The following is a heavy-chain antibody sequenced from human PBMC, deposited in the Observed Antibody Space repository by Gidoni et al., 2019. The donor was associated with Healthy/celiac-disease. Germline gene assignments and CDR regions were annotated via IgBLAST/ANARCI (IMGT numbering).Heavy chain of an antibody. D-gene: IGHD1-7*01. V-gene: IGHV4-39*01. CDR2: IYYSGST. CDR3: ARGMNYGFDY. Sequence: QLQLQESGPGLVKPSETLSLTCTVSGGAISSSSYYWGWIRQPPGKVLEWIGSIYYSGSTYYNPSLKRRVTISVDTSKNQFSLKLSSVTAADTAVYYCARGMNYGFDYWGQGTLVTVSS. J-gene: IGHJ4*02. CDR1: GGAISSSSYY.